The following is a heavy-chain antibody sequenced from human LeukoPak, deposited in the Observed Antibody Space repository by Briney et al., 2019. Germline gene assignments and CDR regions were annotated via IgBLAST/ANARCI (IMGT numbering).Heavy chain of an antibody. CDR1: GYSFSFSC. D-gene: IGHD2-2*03. CDR2: IYVGDSDT. J-gene: IGHJ4*02. CDR3: ARPVGSGYCSSTSCYGYYFND. Sequence: GESLKISCKASGYSFSFSCIGWVRQRPGKGLEWMGIIYVGDSDTRYSPSFQGQVTISADRSTSTAYLQWSSLKASDSAMYYCARPVGSGYCSSTSCYGYYFNDWGQGTLVTVSS. V-gene: IGHV5-51*01.